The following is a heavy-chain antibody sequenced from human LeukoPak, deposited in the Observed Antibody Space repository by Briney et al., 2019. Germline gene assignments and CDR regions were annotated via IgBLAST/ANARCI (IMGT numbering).Heavy chain of an antibody. Sequence: ASVKVSCKASGGTFSSYAISWVRQAPGQGLEWMGGIIPIFGTANYAQKFQGRVTITADESTSTAYMELSSLRSEDTAVYYCARGRFFVVVPAATYYYYYMDVWGKGTTVTVSS. CDR3: ARGRFFVVVPAATYYYYYMDV. D-gene: IGHD2-2*01. V-gene: IGHV1-69*13. J-gene: IGHJ6*03. CDR2: IIPIFGTA. CDR1: GGTFSSYA.